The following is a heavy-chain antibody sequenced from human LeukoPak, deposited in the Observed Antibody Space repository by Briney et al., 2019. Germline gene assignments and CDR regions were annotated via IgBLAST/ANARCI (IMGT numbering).Heavy chain of an antibody. J-gene: IGHJ3*02. D-gene: IGHD6-19*01. CDR1: GGSISSGGYS. CDR3: ARSKAVAGTRAAFDI. V-gene: IGHV4-61*08. CDR2: IYYSGST. Sequence: SETLSLTCAVSGGSISSGGYSWSWIRQPPGKGLEWIGYIYYSGSTNYNPSLKSRVTISVDTSKNQFSLKLSSVTAADTAVYYCARSKAVAGTRAAFDIWGQGTMVTVSS.